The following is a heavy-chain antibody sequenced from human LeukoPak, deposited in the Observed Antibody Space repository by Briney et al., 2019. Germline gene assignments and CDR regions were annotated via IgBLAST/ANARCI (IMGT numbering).Heavy chain of an antibody. Sequence: ASVKVSCKASGYTFTSYGISWVRQAPGQGLEWMGWISAYNGNTNYAQKLQGRVTMTTDTSTSTAYTELRSLRSDDTAVYYCAREGGGSSSWYYWGQGTLVTVSS. D-gene: IGHD6-13*01. J-gene: IGHJ4*02. CDR3: AREGGGSSSWYY. CDR1: GYTFTSYG. V-gene: IGHV1-18*04. CDR2: ISAYNGNT.